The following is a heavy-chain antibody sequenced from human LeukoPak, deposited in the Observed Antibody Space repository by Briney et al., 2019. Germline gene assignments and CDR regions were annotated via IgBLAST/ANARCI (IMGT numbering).Heavy chain of an antibody. V-gene: IGHV4-61*08. D-gene: IGHD5/OR15-5a*01. CDR2: IYYSGST. CDR1: GGSISSGGYS. CDR3: ARTSTDYFDY. Sequence: PSETLSLTCAVSGGSISSGGYSWSWIRQPPGKGLEWIGYIYYSGSTNYNPSLKSRVTISVDTSKNQFSLKLSSVTAADTAVYYCARTSTDYFDYWGQGTLVTVSS. J-gene: IGHJ4*02.